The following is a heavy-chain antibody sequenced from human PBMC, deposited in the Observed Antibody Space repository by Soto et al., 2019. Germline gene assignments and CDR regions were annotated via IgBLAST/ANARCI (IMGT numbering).Heavy chain of an antibody. CDR2: IYPSDSDT. CDR3: ARHLEPVWGRYYYYGMDV. J-gene: IGHJ6*02. CDR1: GYHFTNYW. Sequence: PGESLKISCKGSGYHFTNYWIGWVRQVPGKGLEWMGFIYPSDSDTRYSPSFQGQVTISADKSISTAYLQWSSLKASDTAMYYFARHLEPVWGRYYYYGMDVWGQGTTVTVSS. D-gene: IGHD3-16*01. V-gene: IGHV5-51*01.